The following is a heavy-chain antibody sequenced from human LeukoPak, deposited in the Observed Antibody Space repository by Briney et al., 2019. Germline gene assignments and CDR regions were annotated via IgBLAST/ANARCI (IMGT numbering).Heavy chain of an antibody. CDR3: ARVRIAAAGIDY. V-gene: IGHV4-34*01. D-gene: IGHD6-13*01. Sequence: SETLSLTCAVYGGSFSGFYWNWIRQPPGKGLEWIGEINHSGSTNYNPSLKSRVTISVDTSKNQFSLKLSSVTAADTAVYYCARVRIAAAGIDYWGQGTLVTVSS. J-gene: IGHJ4*02. CDR1: GGSFSGFY. CDR2: INHSGST.